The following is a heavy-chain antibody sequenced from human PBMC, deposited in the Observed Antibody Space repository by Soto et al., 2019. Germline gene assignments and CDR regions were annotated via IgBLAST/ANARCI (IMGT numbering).Heavy chain of an antibody. V-gene: IGHV4-31*03. CDR1: GGSISSGAYY. CDR3: ARAYTQSALSMDV. Sequence: QVQLQESGPGLMKPSQTLSLTCSVSGGSISSGAYYWSWIRQHPGKGLAWMGYISYIGTTYYHPSRMIRATISVDTSNNQFFLRLSSVTAADPSAYYCARAYTQSALSMDVWGQGPTVTVSS. CDR2: ISYIGTT. D-gene: IGHD3-3*01. J-gene: IGHJ6*02.